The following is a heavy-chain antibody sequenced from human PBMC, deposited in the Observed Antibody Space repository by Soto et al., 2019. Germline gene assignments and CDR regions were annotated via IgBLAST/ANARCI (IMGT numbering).Heavy chain of an antibody. Sequence: QVQLVQSGAEVKKPGSSVKVSCKASGGTFSSYAISWVRQAPGQGLEWMGGIIPIFGTANYAQKFQGRVTMSADESTSTVYRELSSLRSEDTAVYYCARGGEQWLVQDWFDPWGQGTLVTVSS. D-gene: IGHD6-19*01. J-gene: IGHJ5*02. CDR2: IIPIFGTA. CDR1: GGTFSSYA. V-gene: IGHV1-69*12. CDR3: ARGGEQWLVQDWFDP.